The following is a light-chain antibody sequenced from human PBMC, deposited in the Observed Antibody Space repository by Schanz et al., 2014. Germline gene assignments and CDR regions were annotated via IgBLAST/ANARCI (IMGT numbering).Light chain of an antibody. CDR2: DVT. V-gene: IGLV2-11*01. CDR3: SSYAGSYTSV. Sequence: QSVLTQPRSVSGSPGQSVTISCTGTSSDVGGYNYVSWYQQHPGKAPKLMIYDVTERPSGVPDRFSGSKSGNTASLTISGLQAEDEADYYCSSYAGSYTSVFGGGTKLTVL. CDR1: SSDVGGYNY. J-gene: IGLJ2*01.